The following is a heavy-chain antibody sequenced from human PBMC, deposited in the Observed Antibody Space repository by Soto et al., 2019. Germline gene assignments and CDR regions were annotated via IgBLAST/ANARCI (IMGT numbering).Heavy chain of an antibody. CDR3: ARDLGGSSSWPDAFDI. CDR2: IYHSGST. CDR1: SGSISSSNW. V-gene: IGHV4-4*02. D-gene: IGHD6-13*01. Sequence: QVQLQESGPGLVKPSGTLSLTCAVSSGSISSSNWWSWVRQPPGKGLEWIGEIYHSGSTNYNPSLKSRVTISVDKSKIQFSLKLSSVTAADTAVYYCARDLGGSSSWPDAFDIWGQGTMVTVSS. J-gene: IGHJ3*02.